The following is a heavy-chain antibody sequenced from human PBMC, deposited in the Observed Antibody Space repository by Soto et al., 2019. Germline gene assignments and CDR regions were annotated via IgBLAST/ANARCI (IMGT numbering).Heavy chain of an antibody. D-gene: IGHD1-1*01. Sequence: PGGSLRLSCAASGFTFSNAWMSWVRQAPGKGLEWVGRIKSKTDGGTTDYAAPVKGRFTISRDDSKNTLYLQMNSLKTEDTAVYYCKTGFLWNAATVYWGQGILVTVSS. CDR3: KTGFLWNAATVY. CDR2: IKSKTDGGTT. CDR1: GFTFSNAW. J-gene: IGHJ4*02. V-gene: IGHV3-15*01.